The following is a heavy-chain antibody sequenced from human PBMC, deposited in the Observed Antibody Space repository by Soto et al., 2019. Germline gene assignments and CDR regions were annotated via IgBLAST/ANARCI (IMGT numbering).Heavy chain of an antibody. Sequence: LRLSCAPSGFIFSNYAMSWVRQARGKGLEWVSAISGSGADTYYTESVKGRFTISRDNFKNTLYLQMNSLRAEDTAVYYCAKDTGRGGGSVFDYWGQGTLVTVSS. CDR2: ISGSGADT. CDR3: AKDTGRGGGSVFDY. J-gene: IGHJ4*02. V-gene: IGHV3-23*01. CDR1: GFIFSNYA. D-gene: IGHD2-15*01.